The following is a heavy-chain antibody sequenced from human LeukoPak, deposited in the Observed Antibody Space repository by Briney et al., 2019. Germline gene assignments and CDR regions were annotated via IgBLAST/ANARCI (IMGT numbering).Heavy chain of an antibody. D-gene: IGHD5-18*01. J-gene: IGHJ4*02. Sequence: GGSLRLSCAASGFTFSSYAMHWVRQAPGKGLEWVAVISYDGSNKYYADSVKGRFTISRDNSKNTLYLQMNSLRAEDTAVYYCARSRGYSYGPFDYWGQGTLVTVSS. CDR3: ARSRGYSYGPFDY. CDR1: GFTFSSYA. V-gene: IGHV3-30-3*01. CDR2: ISYDGSNK.